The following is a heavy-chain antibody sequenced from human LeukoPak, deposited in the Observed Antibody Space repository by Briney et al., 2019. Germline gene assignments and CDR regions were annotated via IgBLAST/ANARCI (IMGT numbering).Heavy chain of an antibody. Sequence: GGSLRLSCAASGFTFSDYYMSWIRQAPGKGLEWVSYISSSSSSTIYYADSVKGRFTISRDNAKNSLYLQMNSLRAEDTAVYYCARDLFRKGAFDIWGQGTMSPSLQ. CDR3: ARDLFRKGAFDI. CDR2: ISSSSSSTI. D-gene: IGHD2-21*01. CDR1: GFTFSDYY. J-gene: IGHJ3*02. V-gene: IGHV3-11*04.